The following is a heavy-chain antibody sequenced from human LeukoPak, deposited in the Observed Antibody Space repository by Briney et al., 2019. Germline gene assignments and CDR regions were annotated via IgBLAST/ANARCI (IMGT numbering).Heavy chain of an antibody. J-gene: IGHJ5*02. CDR1: GFTFSSYA. Sequence: GGSLRLSCAASGFTFSSYAMSWVRQARGKGLEWVSDISGSGGSTYYADSVKGRFTISRDNSKNTLYLQMNSLRAEDTAVYYCAKARYDFWSGYSWFDPWGQGTLVTVSS. V-gene: IGHV3-23*01. CDR2: ISGSGGST. CDR3: AKARYDFWSGYSWFDP. D-gene: IGHD3-3*01.